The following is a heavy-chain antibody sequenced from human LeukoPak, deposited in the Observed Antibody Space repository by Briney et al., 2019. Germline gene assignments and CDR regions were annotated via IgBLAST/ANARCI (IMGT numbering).Heavy chain of an antibody. D-gene: IGHD3-10*01. V-gene: IGHV3-73*01. CDR1: GFTFSASS. J-gene: IGHJ4*02. CDR2: IRDKAYNYVT. Sequence: PGGSLRLSCAASGFTFSASSMHWVRQTSGKGLEWVGRIRDKAYNYVTASAESLKGRFTASRDDSRNMVYLQMNSLKTEDTAVYYCVRPGSGNYYYYWGQGTLVTVSS. CDR3: VRPGSGNYYYY.